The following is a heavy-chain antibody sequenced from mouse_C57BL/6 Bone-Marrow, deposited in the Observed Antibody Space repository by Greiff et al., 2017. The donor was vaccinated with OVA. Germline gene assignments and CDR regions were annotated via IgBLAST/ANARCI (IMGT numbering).Heavy chain of an antibody. D-gene: IGHD4-1*01. CDR2: INYDGSST. CDR3: ARLTGYFDY. J-gene: IGHJ2*01. V-gene: IGHV5-16*01. Sequence: EVKVVESEGGLVQPGSSMKLSCTASGFTFSDYYMAWVRQVPEKGLEWVANINYDGSSTYYLDSLKSRFIISRDNAKNILYLQMSSLKSEDTATYYCARLTGYFDYWGQGTTLTVSS. CDR1: GFTFSDYY.